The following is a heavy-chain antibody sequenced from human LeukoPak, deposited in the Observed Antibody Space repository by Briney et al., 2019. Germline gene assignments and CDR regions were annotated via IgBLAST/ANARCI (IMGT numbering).Heavy chain of an antibody. D-gene: IGHD6-13*01. V-gene: IGHV1-18*01. Sequence: ASVKVSCKASGYTFTSYGISWVRQAPGQGLEWMGWISAYNGNTNYAQKLQGRVTMTTDTSTSTAYMELRSLRSDDTAVYYCASIAAAGRYYYYYYMDVWGKGTTVTVSS. CDR2: ISAYNGNT. CDR3: ASIAAAGRYYYYYYMDV. CDR1: GYTFTSYG. J-gene: IGHJ6*03.